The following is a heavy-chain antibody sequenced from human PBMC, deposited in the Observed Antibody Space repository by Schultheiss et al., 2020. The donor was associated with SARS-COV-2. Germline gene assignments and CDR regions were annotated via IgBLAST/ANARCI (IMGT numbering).Heavy chain of an antibody. V-gene: IGHV4-4*02. D-gene: IGHD4-17*01. J-gene: IGHJ6*02. CDR1: GGSISSSNW. CDR3: ARQNGALNHGMDV. Sequence: SETLSLTCAVSGGSISSSNWWSWVRQPPGKGLEWIGEINHSGSTNYNPSLKSRVTISVDTSKNQFSLKLSSVTAADTAMYYCARQNGALNHGMDVWGQGTTVTVSS. CDR2: INHSGST.